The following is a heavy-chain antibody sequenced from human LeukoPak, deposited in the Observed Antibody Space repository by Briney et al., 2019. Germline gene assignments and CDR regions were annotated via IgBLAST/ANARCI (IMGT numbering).Heavy chain of an antibody. CDR1: GYTFTNFG. D-gene: IGHD6-6*01. J-gene: IGHJ4*02. Sequence: ASVKVSCKAFGYTFTNFGITWVRQAPGQGLEWMGWISAYNGDTKYGQNFHGRVTMTTDTSTTTAYMELRSLRSDDTAVYYCARGVKYSSSSEFDYWGQGTLVTVSS. CDR3: ARGVKYSSSSEFDY. V-gene: IGHV1-18*01. CDR2: ISAYNGDT.